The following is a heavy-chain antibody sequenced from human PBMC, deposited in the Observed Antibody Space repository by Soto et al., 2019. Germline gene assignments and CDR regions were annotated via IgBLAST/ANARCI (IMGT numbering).Heavy chain of an antibody. CDR2: AYSSGSA. D-gene: IGHD3-3*01. Sequence: QVQLQESGPGLVKPSETLSLTCTVSGASISSDYWSWIRQPPGKGLEWIGYAYSSGSAIYNPSLKSRGTISLDTSKSQFSLKLSSVTAADTAVYYCARRTISGVITDYFDYWGQGTLVTVSS. CDR3: ARRTISGVITDYFDY. CDR1: GASISSDY. J-gene: IGHJ4*02. V-gene: IGHV4-59*08.